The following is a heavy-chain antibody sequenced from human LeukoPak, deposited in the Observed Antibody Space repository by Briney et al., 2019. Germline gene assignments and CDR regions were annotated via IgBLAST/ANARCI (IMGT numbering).Heavy chain of an antibody. J-gene: IGHJ4*02. D-gene: IGHD3-3*01. V-gene: IGHV4-38-2*02. Sequence: SETLSLTCTVSGYSISSGYYWGWIRQPSGKGLEWIGSIYHSGSTYYNPSLKSRVTISVDTSKNQFSLKLSSVTAADTAVYYCARSIFGVVKVFDYWGQGTLVTVSS. CDR3: ARSIFGVVKVFDY. CDR1: GYSISSGYY. CDR2: IYHSGST.